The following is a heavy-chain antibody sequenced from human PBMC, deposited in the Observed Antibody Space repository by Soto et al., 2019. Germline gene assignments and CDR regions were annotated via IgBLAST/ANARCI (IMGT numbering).Heavy chain of an antibody. Sequence: QLQLQESGPRLVKPSETLSLTCTVSGGSISSSSYYWGWIRQPPGKGLEWIGSIYYSGSTYYNPSLKSRVTISVDTSKNQFSLKLSSVTAADTAVYYCARQFFGVVDWFDPWGQGTLVTVSS. CDR2: IYYSGST. CDR3: ARQFFGVVDWFDP. D-gene: IGHD3-3*01. V-gene: IGHV4-39*01. CDR1: GGSISSSSYY. J-gene: IGHJ5*02.